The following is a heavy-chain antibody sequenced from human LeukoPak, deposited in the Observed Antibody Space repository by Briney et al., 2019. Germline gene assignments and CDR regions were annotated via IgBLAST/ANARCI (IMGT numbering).Heavy chain of an antibody. Sequence: PSETLSLTCAVYGGSFSGYYWGWIRQPPGKGLEWIGEINHSGSTNYNPSLKSRVTISVDTSKNQFSLKLSSVTAADTAVYYCARHGSGYWFDPWGQGTRVSVSS. CDR3: ARHGSGYWFDP. CDR2: INHSGST. D-gene: IGHD3-10*01. J-gene: IGHJ5*02. CDR1: GGSFSGYY. V-gene: IGHV4-34*01.